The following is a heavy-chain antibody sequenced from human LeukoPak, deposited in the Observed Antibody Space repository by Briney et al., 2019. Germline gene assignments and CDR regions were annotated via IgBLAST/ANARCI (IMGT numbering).Heavy chain of an antibody. CDR1: AYTFNDFH. V-gene: IGHV1-2*02. D-gene: IGHD5-18*01. J-gene: IGHJ5*02. CDR3: ARERPDTVMMMGRFDP. CDR2: INPKSGVT. Sequence: ASVKVSCKASAYTFNDFHIHWVRRAPGQGLEWMGWINPKSGVTNYAQKFQGRVTLTRDTSISTAYMDLSRLTSNDTAVYYCARERPDTVMMMGRFDPWGQGTQVTVSS.